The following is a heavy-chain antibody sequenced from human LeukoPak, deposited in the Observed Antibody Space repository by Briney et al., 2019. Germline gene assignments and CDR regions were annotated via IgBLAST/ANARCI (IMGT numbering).Heavy chain of an antibody. Sequence: PGGSLRLSCTVSGFTFGDYLINWFRQAPGKGLEWVGFIRSEAYGGTTEYAASVKGRFTISRDDSKSIAHLQMNSLKTEDTAVYYCASGSGWYSPDYWGQGTLVTVAS. CDR3: ASGSGWYSPDY. V-gene: IGHV3-49*03. J-gene: IGHJ4*02. CDR1: GFTFGDYL. CDR2: IRSEAYGGTT. D-gene: IGHD6-19*01.